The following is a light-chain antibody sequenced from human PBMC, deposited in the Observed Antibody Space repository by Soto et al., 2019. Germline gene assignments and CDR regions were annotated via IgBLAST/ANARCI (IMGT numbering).Light chain of an antibody. J-gene: IGKJ4*01. V-gene: IGKV1-5*03. CDR3: QQYNTFPLT. Sequence: DIQMTQSPSTLSASVGDRVTITCRASQSISNWLAWYQQNPGKAPNLLIYKASSLESGVPSRFSGSGSGTEFTLTISSLQPDDFATYYCQQYNTFPLTFGGGTKVEIK. CDR2: KAS. CDR1: QSISNW.